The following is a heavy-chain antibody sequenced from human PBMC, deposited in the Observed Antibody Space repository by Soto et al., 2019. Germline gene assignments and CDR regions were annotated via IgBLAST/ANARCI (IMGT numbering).Heavy chain of an antibody. CDR2: IKQEGLDK. J-gene: IGHJ4*02. CDR3: ARTVEAARPQFFDY. D-gene: IGHD6-6*01. V-gene: IGHV3-7*03. CDR1: GFSFVAYW. Sequence: HPGGSLRLSCATSGFSFVAYWMTWVRQAPGKGLEWVANIKQEGLDKYYVNSVKGRFTISRDNAKNTLDLQMNSLGAEDSAIYYCARTVEAARPQFFDYWGQGTLVTVSS.